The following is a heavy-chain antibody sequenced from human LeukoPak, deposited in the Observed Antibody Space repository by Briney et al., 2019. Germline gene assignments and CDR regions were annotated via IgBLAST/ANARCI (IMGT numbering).Heavy chain of an antibody. J-gene: IGHJ4*02. V-gene: IGHV3-15*01. CDR2: IKSNADAGTT. CDR3: TTDLGLRYYDSSGLEY. CDR1: GFIFSNAW. Sequence: GGSLRLSCAASGFIFSNAWMSWVRQAPGKGLEWVGRIKSNADAGTTDYGAPVKGRFIMSRDDSKTTVYLQMYSLNTEDTAVYYCTTDLGLRYYDSSGLEYWGQGTLVTVSS. D-gene: IGHD3-22*01.